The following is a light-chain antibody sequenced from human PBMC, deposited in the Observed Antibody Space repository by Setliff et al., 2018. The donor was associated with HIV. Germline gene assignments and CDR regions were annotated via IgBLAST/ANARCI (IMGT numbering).Light chain of an antibody. V-gene: IGLV2-14*03. CDR1: GSDVGTSKY. J-gene: IGLJ1*01. CDR3: SIHRSRGYV. Sequence: LTQPASVSGSPGQSITISCTGPGSDVGTSKYVSWYQQRPGKAPKLIIYDVTTRPSGVSNRFSGSKSGNTASLTISGLQAEDEADYYCSIHRSRGYVFGTGTKVTVL. CDR2: DVT.